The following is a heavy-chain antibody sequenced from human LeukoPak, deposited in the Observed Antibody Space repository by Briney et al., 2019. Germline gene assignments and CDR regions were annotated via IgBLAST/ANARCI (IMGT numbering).Heavy chain of an antibody. CDR1: GYSFASYW. CDR3: ARREVATLDFDY. CDR2: IYPGDSDT. V-gene: IGHV5-51*01. Sequence: GESLQISCKGSGYSFASYWIGWVRQLPGKGLEWMGIIYPGDSDTRYSPSFQGQVTISADKSISTAYLQWSSLKASDTAMYYCARREVATLDFDYWGQGTLVTVSS. D-gene: IGHD5-12*01. J-gene: IGHJ4*02.